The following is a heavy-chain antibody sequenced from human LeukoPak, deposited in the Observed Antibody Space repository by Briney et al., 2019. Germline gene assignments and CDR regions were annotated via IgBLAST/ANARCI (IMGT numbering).Heavy chain of an antibody. CDR3: ARDRHIAVAGHFDY. J-gene: IGHJ4*02. CDR1: GFTLSSYW. V-gene: IGHV3-74*01. CDR2: IISVGSST. D-gene: IGHD6-19*01. Sequence: GGSLRLSCAASGFTLSSYWMHWVRHAPGKGLVWVSRIISVGSSTSYADSVKGRFTISRDNAKSTLCLQMNSLRAEDTAVYYCARDRHIAVAGHFDYWGQGTLVTVSS.